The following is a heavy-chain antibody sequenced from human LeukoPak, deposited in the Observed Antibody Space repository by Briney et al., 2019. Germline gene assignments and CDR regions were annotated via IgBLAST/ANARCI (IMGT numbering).Heavy chain of an antibody. CDR1: GYTFTDYY. V-gene: IGHV1-2*02. Sequence: ASVKVSCKASGYTFTDYYMHWVRQAPGQGLEWMGWINPNSGGTNYAQKFQGRVTMTRDTSISTAYMELSRLRSDDTAVYYCARAGVGATTGCFDYWGQGTLVTVSS. J-gene: IGHJ4*02. CDR3: ARAGVGATTGCFDY. D-gene: IGHD1-26*01. CDR2: INPNSGGT.